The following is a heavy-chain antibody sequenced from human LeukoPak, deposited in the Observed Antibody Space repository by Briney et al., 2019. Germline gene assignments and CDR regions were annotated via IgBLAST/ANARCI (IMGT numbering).Heavy chain of an antibody. CDR3: ARGTYYDILTGFQGFDP. Sequence: SETLSLTCAVSGGSISSSNWWSWVRQPPGKGLEWIGEIYHSGSTNYNPSLKSRVTISVDKSKNQFSLKLSSVTAADTAVYYCARGTYYDILTGFQGFDPWGQGTLVTVSS. D-gene: IGHD3-9*01. CDR2: IYHSGST. J-gene: IGHJ5*02. CDR1: GGSISSSNW. V-gene: IGHV4-4*02.